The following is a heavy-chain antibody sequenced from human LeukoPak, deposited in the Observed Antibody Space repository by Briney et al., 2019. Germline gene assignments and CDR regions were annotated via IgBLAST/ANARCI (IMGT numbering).Heavy chain of an antibody. CDR3: ARARKYDHCIFDY. CDR2: ISWDGGSI. J-gene: IGHJ4*02. CDR1: GFTFDQYA. Sequence: GGSLRLSCAASGFTFDQYAMHWVRHAPGKGLEWVSLISWDGGSIYYADSVKGRFTISRDNAKNSLYLQMNSLRAEDTAVYYCARARKYDHCIFDYWGQGTLVTVSS. V-gene: IGHV3-43D*03. D-gene: IGHD1-14*01.